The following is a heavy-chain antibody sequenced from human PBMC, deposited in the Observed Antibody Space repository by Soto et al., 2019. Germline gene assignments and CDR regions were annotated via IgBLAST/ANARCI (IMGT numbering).Heavy chain of an antibody. D-gene: IGHD1-1*01. V-gene: IGHV1-18*01. Sequence: QVQLVQSGAEVKKPGASVKVSCKSSGYTFTSYGISWVRQAPGQGLEWMGWISGYNGNTNYAQKLQGRVTMTTDTSTSTAYMELRSLRSDDTAVYYCARDEGHKWYDGGWFDPWGQGTLVTVSS. CDR3: ARDEGHKWYDGGWFDP. CDR2: ISGYNGNT. J-gene: IGHJ5*02. CDR1: GYTFTSYG.